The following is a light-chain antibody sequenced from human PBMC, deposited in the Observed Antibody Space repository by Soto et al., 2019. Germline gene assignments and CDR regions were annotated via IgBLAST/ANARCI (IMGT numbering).Light chain of an antibody. V-gene: IGKV1-5*03. CDR3: QQYNSYPFS. J-gene: IGKJ3*01. CDR2: KAS. Sequence: DIQMTQSPSTLSASVGDRVTITCRASQSISSWLAWYQQKPGKAPKLLIYKASSLESGVPSRFSGSGSGTEFTLTISSLQPDYFATYYCQQYNSYPFSFGPGTKVDIK. CDR1: QSISSW.